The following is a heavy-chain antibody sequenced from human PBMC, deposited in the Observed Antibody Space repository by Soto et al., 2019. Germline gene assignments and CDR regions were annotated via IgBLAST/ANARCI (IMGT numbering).Heavy chain of an antibody. V-gene: IGHV3-72*01. J-gene: IGHJ6*03. CDR3: ARDRYSRSPNYNYYMDL. D-gene: IGHD3-10*01. Sequence: EVQLVESGGGLVQPGGSLRLPCAASGFTFSDHYMDWVRQAPGKGLEWVGRSRHRADSYTTEYAASVKGRFTISREVSENSVYLQMNNLKTEDPAVYFCARDRYSRSPNYNYYMDLWGKGTTVTVSS. CDR2: SRHRADSYTT. CDR1: GFTFSDHY.